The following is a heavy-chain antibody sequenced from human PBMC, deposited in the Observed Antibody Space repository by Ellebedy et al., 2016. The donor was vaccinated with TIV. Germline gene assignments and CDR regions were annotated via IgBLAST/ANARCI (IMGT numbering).Heavy chain of an antibody. CDR1: GFTFSSYA. D-gene: IGHD1-26*01. CDR2: ISGSGGST. Sequence: GGSLRLSXAASGFTFSSYAMSWVRQAPGKGLEWVSAISGSGGSTYYADSVKGRFTISRDNSKNTLYLQMNSLRAEDTAVYYCAKGCRSGSYYRAFDIWGQGTMVTVSS. CDR3: AKGCRSGSYYRAFDI. V-gene: IGHV3-23*01. J-gene: IGHJ3*02.